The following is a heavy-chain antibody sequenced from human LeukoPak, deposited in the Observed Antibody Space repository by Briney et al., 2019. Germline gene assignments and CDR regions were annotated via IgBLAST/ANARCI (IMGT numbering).Heavy chain of an antibody. J-gene: IGHJ4*02. CDR2: MTNSGST. D-gene: IGHD6-13*01. Sequence: SDTLSLTCTVSGGSISSSSYYWGWIRQSPGKGLEWIVTMTNSGSTYYNPSLKSRVTIAGDKAKNQFSLKLSSVTAADTAVYYCARRSQAAAGRGIDYWGQGTLVTDCS. V-gene: IGHV4-39*01. CDR1: GGSISSSSYY. CDR3: ARRSQAAAGRGIDY.